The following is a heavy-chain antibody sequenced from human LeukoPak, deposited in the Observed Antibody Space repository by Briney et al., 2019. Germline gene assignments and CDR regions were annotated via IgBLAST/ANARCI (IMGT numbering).Heavy chain of an antibody. CDR1: GGTFSSYA. V-gene: IGHV1-69*01. Sequence: GSSVKVSCKASGGTFSSYAISWMRQAPGQGLEWMGGIIPIFGTANYAQKFQGRVTITADESTSTAYMELSSLRSEDTAVYYCARGGGRYGGNHLRELIWGQGTLVTVSS. CDR3: ARGGGRYGGNHLRELI. J-gene: IGHJ4*02. CDR2: IIPIFGTA. D-gene: IGHD4-23*01.